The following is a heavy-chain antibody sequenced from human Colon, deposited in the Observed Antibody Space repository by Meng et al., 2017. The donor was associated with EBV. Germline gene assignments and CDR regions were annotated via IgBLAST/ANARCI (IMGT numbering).Heavy chain of an antibody. CDR3: ARVSSGWDYFDY. CDR1: GGSVSRGGYY. CDR2: IYYSGST. V-gene: IGHV4-31*03. D-gene: IGHD6-19*01. J-gene: IGHJ4*02. Sequence: QVQLQESGPGLVKPSPTLSLTCTVSGGSVSRGGYYWTWIRQHPGKGLEWFGHIYYSGSTFYNPSLKRRVIISIDTSKNQFSLNLRSVTAADTAVYYCARVSSGWDYFDYWGQGTLVTVSS.